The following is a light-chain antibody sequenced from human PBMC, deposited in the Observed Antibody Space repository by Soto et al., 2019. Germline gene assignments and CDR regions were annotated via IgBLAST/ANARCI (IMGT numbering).Light chain of an antibody. V-gene: IGLV2-18*02. J-gene: IGLJ1*01. CDR3: SSYTSSSTYV. Sequence: QSALTHPPSVSGSPGQSVTISCPGTSSDVGSYNRVSWYQQSPVTAPKLMIYEVSNRPSVVPDRFSGSKSGNTACLAISGLQAEDEADYYCSSYTSSSTYVFGAGIKVTVL. CDR2: EVS. CDR1: SSDVGSYNR.